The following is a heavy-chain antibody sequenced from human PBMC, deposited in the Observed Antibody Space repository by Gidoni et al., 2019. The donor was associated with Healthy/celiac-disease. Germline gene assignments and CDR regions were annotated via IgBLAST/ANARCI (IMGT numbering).Heavy chain of an antibody. J-gene: IGHJ4*02. D-gene: IGHD3-3*01. CDR2: IRSKAYGGTT. Sequence: EVQLVESGGGLVKPGRSLRLSCTASGFTFGDYAMSWFRQAPGKGLEWVGFIRSKAYGGTTEYAASVKGRFTISRDDSKSIAYLQMNSLKTEDTAVYYCTRGYDFWSGYWYFDYWGQGTLVTVSS. CDR3: TRGYDFWSGYWYFDY. V-gene: IGHV3-49*05. CDR1: GFTFGDYA.